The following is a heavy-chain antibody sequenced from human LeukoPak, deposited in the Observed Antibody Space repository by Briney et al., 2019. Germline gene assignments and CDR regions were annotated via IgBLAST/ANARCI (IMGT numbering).Heavy chain of an antibody. J-gene: IGHJ4*02. CDR1: GFTFSSYW. CDR2: IKQDGSEK. Sequence: PGGSLRLSCAASGFTFSSYWMSWVRQAPGKGLEWVANIKQDGSEKYYVDSVKGRFTISRDNAKNSLYLQMNSLRAEDTAVYYCARALAPPPRNYFDYWGQGTLVTVSS. V-gene: IGHV3-7*01. CDR3: ARALAPPPRNYFDY.